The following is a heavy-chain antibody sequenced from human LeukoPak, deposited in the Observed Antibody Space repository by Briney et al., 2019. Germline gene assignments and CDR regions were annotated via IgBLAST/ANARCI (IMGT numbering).Heavy chain of an antibody. CDR3: AKDTGYSSSSSTGKLDP. J-gene: IGHJ5*02. D-gene: IGHD6-6*01. V-gene: IGHV3-23*01. CDR2: ISGSGGST. Sequence: GGSLRLSCAASGFTFSSYAMSWVRQAPGKGLEWVSVISGSGGSTYYADSVKGRFTISRDNSKNTLYLQMSSLRAEDTAVYYCAKDTGYSSSSSTGKLDPWGQGTLVTVSS. CDR1: GFTFSSYA.